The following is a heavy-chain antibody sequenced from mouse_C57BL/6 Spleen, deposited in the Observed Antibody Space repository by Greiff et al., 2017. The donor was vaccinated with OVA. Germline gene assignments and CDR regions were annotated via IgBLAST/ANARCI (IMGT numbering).Heavy chain of an antibody. CDR1: GYTFTSYW. CDR3: ARRGGDEGYAMDY. J-gene: IGHJ4*01. CDR2: IDPSDSYT. Sequence: QVQLQQSGAELVMPGASVKLSCKASGYTFTSYWMHWVKQRPGQGLEWIGEIDPSDSYTNYNQKFKGKSTLTVDKSSSTAYMQLSSLTSEDSAVYYCARRGGDEGYAMDYWGQGTSVTVSS. V-gene: IGHV1-69*01.